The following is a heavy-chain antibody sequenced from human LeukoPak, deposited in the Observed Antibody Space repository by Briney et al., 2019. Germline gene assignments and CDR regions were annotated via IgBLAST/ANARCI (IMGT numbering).Heavy chain of an antibody. CDR1: GFTFSNSW. CDR3: AKGGWYPDF. J-gene: IGHJ4*02. Sequence: GGSLSLSCAASGFTFSNSWMSWVRQAPGKGLEWVAYIKQDGSEQFYVDSVKGRFTISRDNAKNSLDLQMNSLKAEDTAVYYCAKGGWYPDFWGQGSLVTVSS. D-gene: IGHD6-19*01. V-gene: IGHV3-7*01. CDR2: IKQDGSEQ.